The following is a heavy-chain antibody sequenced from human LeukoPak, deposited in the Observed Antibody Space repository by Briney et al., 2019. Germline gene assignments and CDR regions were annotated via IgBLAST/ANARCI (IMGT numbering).Heavy chain of an antibody. V-gene: IGHV4-61*02. J-gene: IGHJ5*02. Sequence: PSETLSLTCTVSGGSISSGSYYWSWIRQPAGKGLEWIGRIYTSGSTNYNPPLKSRVTISVDTSKNQFSLKLSSVTAADTAVYYCARGTRGGFDPWGQGTLVTVSS. D-gene: IGHD3-10*01. CDR1: GGSISSGSYY. CDR2: IYTSGST. CDR3: ARGTRGGFDP.